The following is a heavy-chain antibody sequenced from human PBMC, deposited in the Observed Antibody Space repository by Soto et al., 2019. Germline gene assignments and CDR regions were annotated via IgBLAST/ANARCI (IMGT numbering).Heavy chain of an antibody. V-gene: IGHV4-34*01. CDR1: GGSVSGYY. CDR2: IHPSGSK. D-gene: IGHD5-18*01. J-gene: IGHJ4*02. Sequence: PSETLSLTCAVHGGSVSGYYWNWIRQPPGQGLEWIGEIHPSGSKNYNPSLDSRVAMSLETSNNQFSLMLSFVTAADTAVYYCARGQDSAKIAYWGQGTLVTSPQ. CDR3: ARGQDSAKIAY.